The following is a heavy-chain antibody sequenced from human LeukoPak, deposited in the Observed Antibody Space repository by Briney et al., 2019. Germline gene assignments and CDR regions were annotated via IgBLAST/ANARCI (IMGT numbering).Heavy chain of an antibody. D-gene: IGHD6-13*01. CDR2: ISSSGSTI. Sequence: GGSLRLSCAASGFTFSDYYMSWIRQAPGKGLEWVSYISSSGSTIYYADSVKGRFTISRDNAKNSLYLQMNSLRAEDTAVYYCASESYSSSWPRGGNRFDPWGQGTLVTVSS. J-gene: IGHJ5*02. CDR3: ASESYSSSWPRGGNRFDP. V-gene: IGHV3-11*04. CDR1: GFTFSDYY.